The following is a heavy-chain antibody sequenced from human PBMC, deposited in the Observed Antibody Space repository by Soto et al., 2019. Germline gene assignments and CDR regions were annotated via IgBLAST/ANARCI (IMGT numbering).Heavy chain of an antibody. J-gene: IGHJ2*01. CDR1: GGSVSIADSY. Sequence: QVQLQESGPGLVKPSQTLSLTCPVSGGSVSIADSYWSWIRQPPGKGLEWIGYIDNTGSTFYNPSLESRISISLDTSKNQFSLKLSSVTAADTAVYYCARRKEGYNHWYFDLWGRGTLVTVSS. CDR2: IDNTGST. D-gene: IGHD5-12*01. V-gene: IGHV4-30-4*01. CDR3: ARRKEGYNHWYFDL.